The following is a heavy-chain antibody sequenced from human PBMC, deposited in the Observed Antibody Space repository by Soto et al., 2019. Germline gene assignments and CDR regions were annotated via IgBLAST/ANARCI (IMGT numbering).Heavy chain of an antibody. CDR1: GFTFSSYG. J-gene: IGHJ5*02. CDR3: AKDRPWFDP. V-gene: IGHV3-30*18. Sequence: QVQLVESGGGVVQPGRSLRLSCAASGFTFSSYGMHWVRQAPGKGLEWVAVISYDGSNKYYADSVKGRFTISRDNSKNTLSLQMNSLRAEDTAVYYCAKDRPWFDPWGQGTLVTVSS. CDR2: ISYDGSNK.